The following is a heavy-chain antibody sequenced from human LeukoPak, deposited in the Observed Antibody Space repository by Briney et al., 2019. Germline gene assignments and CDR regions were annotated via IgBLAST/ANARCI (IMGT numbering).Heavy chain of an antibody. J-gene: IGHJ5*02. D-gene: IGHD6-13*01. CDR1: GYTFTGYF. CDR3: ARSRATSMAAAGTPWFDP. Sequence: ASVQVSCKASGYTFTGYFIHWVRQAPGQRLEWMGWMNPSSGVTSFAQKFQGRVTMTRDTSISTAYMELNRLKSDDTAVYYCARSRATSMAAAGTPWFDPWGQGTLVTVSS. V-gene: IGHV1-2*02. CDR2: MNPSSGVT.